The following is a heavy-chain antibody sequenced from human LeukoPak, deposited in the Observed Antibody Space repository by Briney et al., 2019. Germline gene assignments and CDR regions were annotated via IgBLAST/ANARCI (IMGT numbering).Heavy chain of an antibody. D-gene: IGHD3-16*01. CDR1: GYTFTAYF. V-gene: IGHV1-2*02. CDR3: ARVMAAQPSKYSYGMDV. CDR2: INPNTGGT. J-gene: IGHJ6*02. Sequence: ASVKVSCKASGYTFTAYFMHWVRQAPGQGLEWMGWINPNTGGTMYAQNLQGRVTMTRDTSISTAYMEVSSLRSDDTAVYYCARVMAAQPSKYSYGMDVWGQGTTVTVSS.